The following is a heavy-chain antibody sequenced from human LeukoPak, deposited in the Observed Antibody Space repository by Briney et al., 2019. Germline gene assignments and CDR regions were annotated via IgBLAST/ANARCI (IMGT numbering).Heavy chain of an antibody. CDR3: ASTPGFCTNDVCYKGRYFDF. D-gene: IGHD2-8*01. V-gene: IGHV1-69*01. Sequence: GASVKVSCKASGGTFSAYATSWVRQAPGQGLEWMGGFIPNFDTSTYAQKFQGRVTITADESTSTAYMELSSLRSEDTAVYYCASTPGFCTNDVCYKGRYFDFWGQGTLVTVSS. CDR1: GGTFSAYA. CDR2: FIPNFDTS. J-gene: IGHJ4*02.